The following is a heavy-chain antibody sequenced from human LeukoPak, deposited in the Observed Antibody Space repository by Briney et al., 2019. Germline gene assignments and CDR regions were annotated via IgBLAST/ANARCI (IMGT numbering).Heavy chain of an antibody. D-gene: IGHD5-18*01. V-gene: IGHV5-51*01. J-gene: IGHJ4*02. CDR1: GYSFTSYW. CDR3: ARPEIHLGFFDY. CDR2: IYPSDSDT. Sequence: GESLKISCKGSGYSFTSYWIGWVRPMPGKGLEWMGIIYPSDSDTRYSPSFQGQVTISADKSISTAYLQWDSLKASDTAMYYCARPEIHLGFFDYWGQGTLVTVSS.